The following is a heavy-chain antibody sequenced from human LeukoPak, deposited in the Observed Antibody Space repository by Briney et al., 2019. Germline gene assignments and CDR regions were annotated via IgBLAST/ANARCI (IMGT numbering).Heavy chain of an antibody. CDR1: GFTFSTYA. CDR2: ITDSGGGT. V-gene: IGHV3-23*01. CDR3: AKSLSRHVVVVTATSLYFDP. Sequence: GGTLRLSCAASGFTFSTYAMTWVRQAPGKGLEWVSGITDSGGGTYYADSVKGRFTISRDNSMNTLYLQMDSLRAEDTAVYYCAKSLSRHVVVVTATSLYFDPWGQGTLVTVSS. D-gene: IGHD2-21*02. J-gene: IGHJ5*02.